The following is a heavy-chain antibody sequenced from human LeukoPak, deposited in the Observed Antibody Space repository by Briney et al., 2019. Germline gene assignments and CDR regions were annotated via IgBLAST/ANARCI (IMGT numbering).Heavy chain of an antibody. J-gene: IGHJ6*02. CDR2: IWYDGSNK. CDR1: GFTFSSYG. CDR3: ARDEGAGKWELPLYYGMDV. V-gene: IGHV3-33*01. Sequence: GGSLRLSCAASGFTFSSYGMHWVRQAPGKGLEWVAVIWYDGSNKYYADSVKGRFTISRDNSKNTLYLQMNSLRAEDTAVYYCARDEGAGKWELPLYYGMDVWGQGTTVTVSS. D-gene: IGHD1-26*01.